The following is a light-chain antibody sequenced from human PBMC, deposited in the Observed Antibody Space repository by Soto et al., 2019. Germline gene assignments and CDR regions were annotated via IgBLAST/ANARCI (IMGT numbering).Light chain of an antibody. CDR2: GAS. V-gene: IGKV1-39*01. CDR1: QTISNY. Sequence: DIQMTQSPSSLSASVGDRVTITCRARQTISNYLNWYQQKPGKAPTLLIYGASNVQSGVPSRFSGSGSGTDFTLTISSLQPEDFATYYCQQSYSVLSITFGQGTRLDIK. CDR3: QQSYSVLSIT. J-gene: IGKJ5*01.